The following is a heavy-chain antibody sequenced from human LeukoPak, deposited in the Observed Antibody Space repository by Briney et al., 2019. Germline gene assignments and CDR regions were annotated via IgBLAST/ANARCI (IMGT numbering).Heavy chain of an antibody. CDR1: GASFNSDH. D-gene: IGHD3-16*01. J-gene: IGHJ4*02. CDR3: ARGYYEAFDY. Sequence: SETLTLTCAVTGASFNSDHWNWIRQLPGKGLEWIGNVDYNGATKYYPSLQSRGTISLDTSNNQFSLTLASVTAADTALYFCARGYYEAFDYWGQGRLVTVSS. CDR2: VDYNGAT. V-gene: IGHV4-59*01.